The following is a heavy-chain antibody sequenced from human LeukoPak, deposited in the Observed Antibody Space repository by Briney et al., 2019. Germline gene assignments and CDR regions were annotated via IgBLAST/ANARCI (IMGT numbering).Heavy chain of an antibody. CDR3: ARDRDSSSWEYYYYYYGMDV. Sequence: ASVKVSCKASGYTFTSYDINWVRQATGQGLEWMGWMNPNSGNTGYAQKFQGRVTMTRNTSISTAYMELSSLRSEDTAVYYCARDRDSSSWEYYYYYYGMDVWGQGTTATVSS. V-gene: IGHV1-8*01. D-gene: IGHD6-13*01. CDR1: GYTFTSYD. CDR2: MNPNSGNT. J-gene: IGHJ6*02.